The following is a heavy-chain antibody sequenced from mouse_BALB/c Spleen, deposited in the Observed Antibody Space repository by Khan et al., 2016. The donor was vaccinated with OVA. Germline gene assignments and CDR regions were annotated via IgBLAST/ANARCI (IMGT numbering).Heavy chain of an antibody. V-gene: IGHV1-84*02. J-gene: IGHJ2*01. Sequence: VQLQESGPELVKPGASVKISCKASGYTFTDYYINWVQQKPGQGLEWIGWIYPGSGNTKYNEKFKGMATLTVDTSSSTAYMQLSRLTSEDTTVYFWARGGFYGNSLFDYWGRGTTLTVSS. CDR3: ARGGFYGNSLFDY. CDR2: IYPGSGNT. CDR1: GYTFTDYY. D-gene: IGHD1-1*01.